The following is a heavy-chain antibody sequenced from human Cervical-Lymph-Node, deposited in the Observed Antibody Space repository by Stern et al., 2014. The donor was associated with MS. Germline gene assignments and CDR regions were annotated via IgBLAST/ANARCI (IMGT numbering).Heavy chain of an antibody. V-gene: IGHV3-33*01. D-gene: IGHD1-26*01. CDR2: IWYDGSNK. J-gene: IGHJ6*02. CDR1: GFTFSSYG. Sequence: VQLVESGGGVVQPGRSLRLSCAASGFTFSSYGMHWVRQAPGKGLEWVAVIWYDGSNKYYGDSVKGRFTISRDNSKNTLYLQMNSLRAEDTAVYYCARDCKLRYYYYGMDVWGQGTTVTVSS. CDR3: ARDCKLRYYYYGMDV.